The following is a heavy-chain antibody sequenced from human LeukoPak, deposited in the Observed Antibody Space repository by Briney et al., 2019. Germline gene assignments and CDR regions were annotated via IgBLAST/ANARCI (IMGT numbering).Heavy chain of an antibody. CDR1: GFIFSRYG. V-gene: IGHV3-23*01. CDR2: ISGSGGST. Sequence: GGTLRLSCAASGFIFSRYGMSWVRQAPGKGLEWVSAISGSGGSTYYADSVKGRFTISRDNSKNTLYLQMNSLRAEDTAVYYCAKRGSGWYEDYYYYMDVWGKGTTVTISS. D-gene: IGHD6-19*01. CDR3: AKRGSGWYEDYYYYMDV. J-gene: IGHJ6*03.